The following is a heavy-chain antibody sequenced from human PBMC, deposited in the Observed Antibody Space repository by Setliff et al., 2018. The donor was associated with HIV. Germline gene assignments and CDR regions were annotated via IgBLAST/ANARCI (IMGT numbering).Heavy chain of an antibody. D-gene: IGHD3-22*01. Sequence: GASVKVSCAASGFTFSSYAMSWVRQAPGKGLDWVSAISGSAGSTYYADSVKGRFTISRDNSKSTLYLQMNSLRAEDTAVYYCAKAARDYYDSSGYYIGIDYWGRGTLVTVSS. CDR3: AKAARDYYDSSGYYIGIDY. V-gene: IGHV3-23*01. CDR1: GFTFSSYA. J-gene: IGHJ4*02. CDR2: ISGSAGST.